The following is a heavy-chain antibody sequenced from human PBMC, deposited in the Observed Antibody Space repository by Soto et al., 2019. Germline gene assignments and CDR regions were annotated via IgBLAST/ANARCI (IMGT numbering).Heavy chain of an antibody. D-gene: IGHD3-10*01. J-gene: IGHJ6*02. CDR2: INHSGST. CDR1: GGSFSGYY. Sequence: SETLSLTCAVYGGSFSGYYWSWIRQPPGKGLEWIGEINHSGSTNYNPSLKSRVTISVDTSKNQFSLKLSSVTAADTAVYHCASGLYGSGSYPGRYYYYYYGMDVWGQGTTVTVSS. CDR3: ASGLYGSGSYPGRYYYYYYGMDV. V-gene: IGHV4-34*01.